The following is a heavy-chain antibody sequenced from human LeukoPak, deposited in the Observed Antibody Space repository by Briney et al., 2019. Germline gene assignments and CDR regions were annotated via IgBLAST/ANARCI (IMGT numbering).Heavy chain of an antibody. Sequence: GASVTVSFTSSGYTFTGYYMHWVRQAPGQGLEWMGWINPNSGGTNYAQKFQGRVTMTRDTSISTAYMELSRLRSDDTAVYYCARGDSSRSWDYWGQGTLVTVSS. J-gene: IGHJ4*02. CDR3: ARGDSSRSWDY. V-gene: IGHV1-2*02. D-gene: IGHD6-13*01. CDR2: INPNSGGT. CDR1: GYTFTGYY.